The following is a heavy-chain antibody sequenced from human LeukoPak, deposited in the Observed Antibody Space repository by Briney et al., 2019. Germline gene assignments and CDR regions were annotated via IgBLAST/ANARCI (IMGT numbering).Heavy chain of an antibody. CDR1: GGTFSSYA. J-gene: IGHJ4*02. Sequence: SVKVSCKASGGTFSSYAISWARQAPGQGLEWMGGIIPIFGTANYAQKFQGRVTITADESTSTAYMEPSSLRSEDTAVYYCARWKYGSGSYSFDYWGQGTLVTVSS. V-gene: IGHV1-69*13. D-gene: IGHD3-10*01. CDR2: IIPIFGTA. CDR3: ARWKYGSGSYSFDY.